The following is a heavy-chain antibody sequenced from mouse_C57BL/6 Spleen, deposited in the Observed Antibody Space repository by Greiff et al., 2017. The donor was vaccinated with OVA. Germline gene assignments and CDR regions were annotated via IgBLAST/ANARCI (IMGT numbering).Heavy chain of an antibody. CDR2: IYPRDGST. Sequence: VQLQQSGPELVKPGASVKLSCKASGYTFTSYDINWVKQRPGQGLEWIGWIYPRDGSTKYNETFKGKATLTVDTSSSTAYMELHSLTSEDSAVYVCARSRGSYDWGQGTTLTVSS. CDR1: GYTFTSYD. J-gene: IGHJ2*01. D-gene: IGHD1-1*01. CDR3: ARSRGSYD. V-gene: IGHV1-85*01.